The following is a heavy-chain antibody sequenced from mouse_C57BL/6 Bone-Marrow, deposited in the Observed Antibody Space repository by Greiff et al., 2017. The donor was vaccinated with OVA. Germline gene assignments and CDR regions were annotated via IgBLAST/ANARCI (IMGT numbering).Heavy chain of an antibody. V-gene: IGHV1-82*01. CDR2: IYPGDGDT. CDR3: ARSTVERWLIDY. Sequence: VQVVESGPELVKPGASVKISCKASGYAFSSSWMNWVKQRPGKGLEWIGRIYPGDGDTNYNGKFKGKATLTADKSSSTAYMQLSSLTSEDSAVYFCARSTVERWLIDYWGQGTTLTVSS. CDR1: GYAFSSSW. D-gene: IGHD2-3*01. J-gene: IGHJ2*01.